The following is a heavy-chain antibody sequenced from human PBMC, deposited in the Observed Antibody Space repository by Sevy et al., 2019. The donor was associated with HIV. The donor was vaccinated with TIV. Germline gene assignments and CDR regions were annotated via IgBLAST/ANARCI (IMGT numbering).Heavy chain of an antibody. J-gene: IGHJ4*02. CDR1: GFTFDDYA. V-gene: IGHV3-49*03. CDR2: ITRNSYEAYGGTT. Sequence: GGFLRLSCTASGFTFDDYAMSWFRQAPGKGLEWVAFITRNSYEAYGGTTEYAASVKGRFTISRDDSKSIAYLQMNSLKTEDTAEDYCTGGLATADTPENYFDYWGQGTLVTVSS. D-gene: IGHD5-18*01. CDR3: TGGLATADTPENYFDY.